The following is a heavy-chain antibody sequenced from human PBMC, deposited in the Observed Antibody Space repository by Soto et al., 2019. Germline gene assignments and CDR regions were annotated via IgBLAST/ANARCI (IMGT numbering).Heavy chain of an antibody. J-gene: IGHJ4*02. D-gene: IGHD2-15*01. Sequence: PVGSLRLSCVASGFTFRSYAVAWIRQAPGKGLEWVSVIGADGNDKEYADPVEGRFTISRDNSKSSLYLQMNSLRAEDTAVYYCAKYSTRDASRYFDLWGQGTLVTVSS. CDR2: IGADGNDK. CDR3: AKYSTRDASRYFDL. V-gene: IGHV3-23*01. CDR1: GFTFRSYA.